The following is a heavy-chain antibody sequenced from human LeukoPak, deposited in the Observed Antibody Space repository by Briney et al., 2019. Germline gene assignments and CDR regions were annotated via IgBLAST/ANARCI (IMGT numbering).Heavy chain of an antibody. V-gene: IGHV4-39*07. J-gene: IGHJ4*02. CDR1: GGSISRSSYY. Sequence: SETLSLTCTVSGGSISRSSYYWGWIRQPPGKGLEWIGNIYYSGSSYYNPSLKSRVTISVDTSTDQFSLKLSSVTAADAAVYYCARVAAKTVEYWGQGTLVTVSS. D-gene: IGHD2-15*01. CDR3: ARVAAKTVEY. CDR2: IYYSGSS.